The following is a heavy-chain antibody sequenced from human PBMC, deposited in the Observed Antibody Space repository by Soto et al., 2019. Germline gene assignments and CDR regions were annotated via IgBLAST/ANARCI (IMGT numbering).Heavy chain of an antibody. D-gene: IGHD5-18*01. J-gene: IGHJ5*02. CDR3: ARAMDTASASKDNWFDP. CDR1: GFTFRSYA. CDR2: ISYDENNR. V-gene: IGHV3-30-3*01. Sequence: QVQLVESGGGVVQPGRSLRLSCAASGFTFRSYAMHWVRQAPGKGLEWVAVISYDENNRYYTDSVKGRFTISRDNSKNTLYLQVNSLRAEDTAVYCCARAMDTASASKDNWFDPWGQGTLVTVSS.